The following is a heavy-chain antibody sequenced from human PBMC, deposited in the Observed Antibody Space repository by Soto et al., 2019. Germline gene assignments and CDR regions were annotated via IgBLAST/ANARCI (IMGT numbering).Heavy chain of an antibody. CDR3: AGRV. J-gene: IGHJ4*02. Sequence: EVQVSESGGGLVQPGGSLRLSCETSGFTFSNYPMNWVRQAPGKGLEWVSGISAGGDRTYYADSVKGRFTIYRDNSKNSVSLRMNGLRVADTAVYDCAGRVWGQGTLVTVSS. CDR2: ISAGGDRT. CDR1: GFTFSNYP. V-gene: IGHV3-23*01.